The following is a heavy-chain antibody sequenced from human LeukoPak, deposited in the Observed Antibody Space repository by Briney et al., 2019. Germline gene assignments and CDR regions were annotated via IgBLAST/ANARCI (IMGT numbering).Heavy chain of an antibody. CDR2: ISSNGGST. Sequence: GGSLRLSCSASGFTFSSYAMHWVRQAPGKGLEYVSAISSNGGSTYYADSVKGRFTISRDNSKNTLYLQMNSLRAEDTAVYYCVSLRGYSGYDFPYYFDYWGQGTLVTVSS. D-gene: IGHD5-12*01. CDR3: VSLRGYSGYDFPYYFDY. CDR1: GFTFSSYA. J-gene: IGHJ4*02. V-gene: IGHV3-64*04.